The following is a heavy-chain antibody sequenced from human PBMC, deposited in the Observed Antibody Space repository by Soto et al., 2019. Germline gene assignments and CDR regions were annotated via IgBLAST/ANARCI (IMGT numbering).Heavy chain of an antibody. CDR3: ARGFRVAATRWWXDP. CDR2: ISTYNGNT. J-gene: IGHJ5*02. V-gene: IGHV1-18*01. Sequence: ASVKVSCKASGYTFTSYDISWVRQAPGQGLEWMGWISTYNGNTNYAQKLQGRVTMTTDTSTSTAYMELRSLRSDDTAVYYCARGFRVAATRWWXDPWGQGTLVTVSS. D-gene: IGHD2-15*01. CDR1: GYTFTSYD.